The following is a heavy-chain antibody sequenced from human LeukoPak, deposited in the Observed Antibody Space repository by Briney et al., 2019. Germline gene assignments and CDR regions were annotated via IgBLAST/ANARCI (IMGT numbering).Heavy chain of an antibody. CDR1: GFTFSSYG. D-gene: IGHD1-26*01. V-gene: IGHV3-30*18. J-gene: IGHJ4*03. CDR3: AKDYSGSYLDY. CDR2: ISYDGSNK. Sequence: PGGSLRLSCAASGFTFSSYGMHWVRQAPGKGLEWVAVISYDGSNKYYADSVKGRFIISRDNSKNTLYLQMNSLRAEDTAVYYCAKDYSGSYLDYWGQGTLVTVSS.